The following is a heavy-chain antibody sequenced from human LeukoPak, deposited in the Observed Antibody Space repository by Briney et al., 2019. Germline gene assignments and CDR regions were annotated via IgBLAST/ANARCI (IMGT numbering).Heavy chain of an antibody. CDR1: GFTFNSYA. V-gene: IGHV3-23*01. Sequence: QPGGSLRLSCAASGFTFNSYAMSWVRQAPGKGLEWVSAISGSGGSTYYADSVKGRFTISRDNSKNTLYLQMNSLRAEDTAVYYCAKPFMAPYYDILTGYLYFDYWGQGTLVTVSS. J-gene: IGHJ4*02. CDR2: ISGSGGST. D-gene: IGHD3-9*01. CDR3: AKPFMAPYYDILTGYLYFDY.